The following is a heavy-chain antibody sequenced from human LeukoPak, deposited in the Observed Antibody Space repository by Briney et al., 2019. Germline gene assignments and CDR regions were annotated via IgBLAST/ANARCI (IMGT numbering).Heavy chain of an antibody. D-gene: IGHD6-19*01. CDR1: GYTFTGYY. V-gene: IGHV1-2*06. CDR2: INPNSGGT. Sequence: GASVKVSCKASGYTFTGYYKHWVRQAPGQGLEWMGRINPNSGGTNYAQKFQGRVTMTRDTSISTAYMELSRLRSDDTAVYYCARGQWLDYYYYYMDVWGKGTTVTVSS. CDR3: ARGQWLDYYYYYMDV. J-gene: IGHJ6*03.